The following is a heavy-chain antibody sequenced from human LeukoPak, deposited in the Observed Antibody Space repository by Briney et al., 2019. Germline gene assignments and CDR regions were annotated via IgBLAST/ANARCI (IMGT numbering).Heavy chain of an antibody. CDR2: IKTDGSAT. CDR3: ARGGGSSS. J-gene: IGHJ5*02. V-gene: IGHV3-7*01. CDR1: GFSFSNFW. Sequence: GGSLRFSCAASGFSFSNFWMSWVRQAPGKGLEWVANIKTDGSATNYVDSVKGRFTISRDNAKNSLDLQMNSLRAEDTAVYYCARGGGSSSWGQGTLVTVSS. D-gene: IGHD6-6*01.